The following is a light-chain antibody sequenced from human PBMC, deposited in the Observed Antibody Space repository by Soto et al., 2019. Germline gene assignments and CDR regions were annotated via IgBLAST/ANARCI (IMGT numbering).Light chain of an antibody. CDR2: DTS. Sequence: EIVMTQSPATLSVSPGERATLSCRASQSFSSSLAWYQQKPGQAPRLLIYDTSARATGIPARFSGSGSGTEFTLTISSLQSEDFAVYSCQQYNNWPFTFGGGTKVEI. CDR3: QQYNNWPFT. CDR1: QSFSSS. J-gene: IGKJ4*01. V-gene: IGKV3-15*01.